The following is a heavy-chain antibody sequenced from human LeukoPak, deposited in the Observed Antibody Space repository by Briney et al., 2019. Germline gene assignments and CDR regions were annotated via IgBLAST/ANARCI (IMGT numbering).Heavy chain of an antibody. D-gene: IGHD6-19*01. J-gene: IGHJ4*02. V-gene: IGHV1-46*01. CDR3: ARGGSLAVAPHLYCFDY. CDR1: GYTFIAYY. Sequence: GASVKVSCKASGYTFIAYYIHWVRQAPGQGLEWMGIINPSGGSTTYAQNFQGRVTMTRDTSTSAVYMELSSLRSEDTAVYYCARGGSLAVAPHLYCFDYWGQGGLVTVSS. CDR2: INPSGGST.